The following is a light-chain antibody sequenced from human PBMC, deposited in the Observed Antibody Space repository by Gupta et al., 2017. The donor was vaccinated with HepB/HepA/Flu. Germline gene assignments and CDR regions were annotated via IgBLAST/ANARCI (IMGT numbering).Light chain of an antibody. CDR2: ASS. V-gene: IGKV1-12*01. CDR1: QTVSQ. J-gene: IGKJ3*01. Sequence: DIQMTQSPSSVSASVGDRVTITCRASQTVSQLAWYQQKPGKAPKLLIYASSSLQSGVPLRFSGSGSGTDFTLTISSLQPEDFATYSCQQANSFPRTFGPGTKVDIK. CDR3: QQANSFPRT.